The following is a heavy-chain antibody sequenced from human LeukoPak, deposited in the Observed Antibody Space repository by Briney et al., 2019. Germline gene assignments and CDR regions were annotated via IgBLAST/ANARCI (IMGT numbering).Heavy chain of an antibody. CDR1: GYTFTNYW. Sequence: GAALQISSKASGYTFTNYWIGWGRRMPGKGREWMGIIYPVDSDTRYSPSFRDQVIISADKSIRTAYLQWTSLKASDTAMYYCARHTGEGSHFQHWGQGSVVSV. J-gene: IGHJ1*01. CDR3: ARHTGEGSHFQH. D-gene: IGHD3-10*01. CDR2: IYPVDSDT. V-gene: IGHV5-51*01.